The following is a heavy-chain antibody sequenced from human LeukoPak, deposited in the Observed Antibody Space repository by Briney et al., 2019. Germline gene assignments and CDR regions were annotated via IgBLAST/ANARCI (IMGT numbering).Heavy chain of an antibody. CDR2: IYYSGST. D-gene: IGHD3-22*01. J-gene: IGHJ5*02. CDR1: GGSTSSGGYY. V-gene: IGHV4-31*03. Sequence: SETLPLTCTVSGGSTSSGGYYWSWIRQHPGKGLEWIGYIYYSGSTYYNPSLKSRVTISVDTSKNQFSLKLSSVTAADTAVYYCARVQGLLPNWFDPWGQGTLVTVSS. CDR3: ARVQGLLPNWFDP.